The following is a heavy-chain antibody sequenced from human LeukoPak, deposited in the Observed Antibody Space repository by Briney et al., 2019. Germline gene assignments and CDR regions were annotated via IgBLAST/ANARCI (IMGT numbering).Heavy chain of an antibody. CDR3: ASGVAAAGTRAPIDY. Sequence: SETLSLTCTVFGGSISSGSYYWSWIRQPAGKGLEWIGRIYTSGSTNYNPSLKSRVTISVDTSKNQFSLKLSSVTAADTAVYYCASGVAAAGTRAPIDYWGQGTLVTVSS. D-gene: IGHD6-13*01. J-gene: IGHJ4*02. CDR2: IYTSGST. CDR1: GGSISSGSYY. V-gene: IGHV4-61*02.